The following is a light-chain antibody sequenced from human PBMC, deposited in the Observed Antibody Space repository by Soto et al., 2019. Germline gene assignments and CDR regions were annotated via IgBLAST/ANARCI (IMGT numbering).Light chain of an antibody. V-gene: IGKV3-20*01. CDR1: QSVSSSY. CDR2: GAS. Sequence: EIVLTQSPGTLSLSPGERATLSCRASQSVSSSYLAWYQQKPGQAPRLLIYGASSRATGIPDRFGGSGSGTDFTLTISRLEPEDFAVYNCHQYGSSPHTFGQGTKLEIK. J-gene: IGKJ2*01. CDR3: HQYGSSPHT.